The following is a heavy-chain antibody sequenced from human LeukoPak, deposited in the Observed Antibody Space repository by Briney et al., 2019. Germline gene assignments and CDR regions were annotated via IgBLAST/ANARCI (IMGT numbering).Heavy chain of an antibody. V-gene: IGHV4-34*01. D-gene: IGHD3-10*01. CDR1: GGSFSGYY. CDR3: ARRRQLWFGERGFDY. J-gene: IGHJ4*02. CDR2: INHSGST. Sequence: SETLSLTCAVYGGSFSGYYWSWIRQPPGKGLEWIGEINHSGSTNYNPSLKSRVTISVDTSKNQFSLKLGSVTAADTAVYYCARRRQLWFGERGFDYWGQGTLVTVSS.